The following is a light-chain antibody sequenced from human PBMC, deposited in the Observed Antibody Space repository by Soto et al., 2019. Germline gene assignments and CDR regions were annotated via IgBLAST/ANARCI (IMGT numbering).Light chain of an antibody. V-gene: IGKV1-12*01. J-gene: IGKJ5*01. CDR3: QQAISFPIT. CDR2: AAS. CDR1: QGISTY. Sequence: DIQMTQSPSSVSSSIEYIVSMTCLASQGISTYLGWYQQKPGKAPKLLIYAASSLQTGVPSRFSGSGSGTDFTLTISSLEPEDFGTYYCQQAISFPITFGQGTRLEIK.